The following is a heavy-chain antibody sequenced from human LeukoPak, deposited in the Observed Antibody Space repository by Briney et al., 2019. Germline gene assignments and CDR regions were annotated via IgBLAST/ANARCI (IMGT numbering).Heavy chain of an antibody. D-gene: IGHD5-12*01. J-gene: IGHJ3*02. V-gene: IGHV4-59*01. CDR3: ARLRGYSLGRGAFDI. CDR2: IYYSGYT. CDR1: GGSISSYY. Sequence: SETLSLTCTVSGGSISSYYWSWIRQPPGKGLKWIGNIYYSGYTTYSPSLRSRVTISVDTSKNQFSLKLSSVTAADTAVYYCARLRGYSLGRGAFDIWGQGTMVTVSS.